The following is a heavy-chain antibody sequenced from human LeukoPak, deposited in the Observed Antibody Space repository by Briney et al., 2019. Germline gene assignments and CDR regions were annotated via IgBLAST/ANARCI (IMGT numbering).Heavy chain of an antibody. Sequence: PSQTLSLTCTVSGGSISSGGYYWSWIRQPPGKGLEWIGSIHYSWSTYYNPSLKSRVTISVATSKNQFSLQLSSVTAADTAVYYCARHGPTTVDYWGQGTLVAVSS. D-gene: IGHD4-17*01. V-gene: IGHV4-30-2*03. CDR3: ARHGPTTVDY. CDR2: IHYSWST. J-gene: IGHJ4*02. CDR1: GGSISSGGYY.